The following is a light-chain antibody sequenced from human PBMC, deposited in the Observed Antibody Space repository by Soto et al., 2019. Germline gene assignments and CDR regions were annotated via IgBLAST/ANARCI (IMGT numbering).Light chain of an antibody. Sequence: QSALTQPASVSGSPGQSITISCTGTNSDVGGYNYVSWYQQNPGKAPTLIIYEVSNRPSGVSNRFSGSKSGNAASLTISGLQAEDEADYYCSSYTTTITPVVFGGGTQLTVL. V-gene: IGLV2-14*01. CDR1: NSDVGGYNY. CDR3: SSYTTTITPVV. J-gene: IGLJ2*01. CDR2: EVS.